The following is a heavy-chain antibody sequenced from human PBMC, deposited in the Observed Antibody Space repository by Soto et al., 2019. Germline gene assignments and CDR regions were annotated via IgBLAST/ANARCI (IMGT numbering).Heavy chain of an antibody. D-gene: IGHD6-13*01. CDR2: IIPIFGTA. CDR3: ARDHLNKGQPGHYYYGMDV. J-gene: IGHJ6*02. CDR1: GGTFSSYA. Sequence: QVQLVQSGAEVKKPGSSVKVSCKASGGTFSSYAISWVRQAPGQGLEWMGGIIPIFGTANYAQKFQGRVTITADESTSTAYMELSSLRSEDTAVYYCARDHLNKGQPGHYYYGMDVWGQGTTVTVSS. V-gene: IGHV1-69*01.